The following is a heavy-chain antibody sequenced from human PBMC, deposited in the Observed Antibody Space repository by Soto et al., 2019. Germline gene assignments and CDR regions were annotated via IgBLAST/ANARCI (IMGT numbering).Heavy chain of an antibody. J-gene: IGHJ6*03. D-gene: IGHD3-16*01. V-gene: IGHV3-13*01. CDR2: IGTAGDT. Sequence: GGSLRLSCAASGFTFSSYDMHWVRQATGKGLEWVSAIGTAGDTYYPGSVKGRFTISRENAKNSLYLQMNSLRAGDTAVYYCARGGTNYYYYYMDVWGKGTTVTVS. CDR1: GFTFSSYD. CDR3: ARGGTNYYYYYMDV.